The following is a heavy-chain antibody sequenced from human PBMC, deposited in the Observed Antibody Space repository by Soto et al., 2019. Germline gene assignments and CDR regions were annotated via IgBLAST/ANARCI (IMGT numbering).Heavy chain of an antibody. J-gene: IGHJ6*02. CDR1: GGTFSSYA. Sequence: QVQLVQSGAEVKKPGSSVTVSCKASGGTFSSYAISWVRQAPGQGLEWMGGFIPIFGTETYAQKFQGRVTITADESTSTAYMELSSLRSEDTAVYYCARDRIAGSKYYYGMDVWGQGTTVTVSS. V-gene: IGHV1-69*01. CDR2: FIPIFGTE. D-gene: IGHD6-13*01. CDR3: ARDRIAGSKYYYGMDV.